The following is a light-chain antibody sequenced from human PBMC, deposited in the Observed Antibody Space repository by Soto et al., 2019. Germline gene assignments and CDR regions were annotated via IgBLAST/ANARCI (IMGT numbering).Light chain of an antibody. CDR3: QQYNSWSLT. Sequence: EICINQSPPTLSAKTGERATLSCRASQSVGSDLAWYQQKPGQAPRLVIYDISTRATGVPTRISGSGSGTEFTLTISSLQSEDFAVYYCQQYNSWSLTFGGGTKVDIK. CDR1: QSVGSD. CDR2: DIS. J-gene: IGKJ4*01. V-gene: IGKV3D-15*01.